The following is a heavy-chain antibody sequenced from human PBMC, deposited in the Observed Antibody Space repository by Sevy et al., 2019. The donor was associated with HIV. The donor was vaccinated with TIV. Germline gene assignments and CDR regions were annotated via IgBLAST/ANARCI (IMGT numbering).Heavy chain of an antibody. V-gene: IGHV3-21*01. CDR1: GFTFSNSN. CDR3: ARDRVQPSHWYFDL. D-gene: IGHD3-10*01. CDR2: ITSESGYI. J-gene: IGHJ2*01. Sequence: GGSLRLSCAGAGFTFSNSNMNWVRQAPGKGLQLVSSITSESGYIYYADSVKGRFIISRDNAKNSVYLQMNSLRADDTAVYYCARDRVQPSHWYFDLWGRGTLVTVSS.